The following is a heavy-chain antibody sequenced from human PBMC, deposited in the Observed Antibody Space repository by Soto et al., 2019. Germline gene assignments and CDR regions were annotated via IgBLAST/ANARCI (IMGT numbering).Heavy chain of an antibody. D-gene: IGHD3-9*01. CDR1: GFTFSSYG. V-gene: IGHV3-30*18. J-gene: IGHJ4*02. Sequence: GGSLRLSCAASGFTFSSYGMHWVRQAPGKGLEWVAVISYDGSNKYYADSVKGRFTISRDNSKNTLYLQMNSLRAEDTAVYYCAKERYYDTIDWLQSDDYFDYWGQGTPVTVSS. CDR3: AKERYYDTIDWLQSDDYFDY. CDR2: ISYDGSNK.